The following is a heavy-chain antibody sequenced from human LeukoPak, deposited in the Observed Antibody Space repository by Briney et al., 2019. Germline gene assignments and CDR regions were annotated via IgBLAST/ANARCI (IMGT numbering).Heavy chain of an antibody. J-gene: IGHJ6*04. Sequence: GGSLGLSCAASGFTFSSYEMNWVRQAPGKGLEWVSYISSSGSTIYYADSVKGRFTISRDNAKKLLYQQMNSLRVEDTAVYYCARDFTYGDYGQYYYYYGMDVWGKGTTVTVSS. CDR2: ISSSGSTI. D-gene: IGHD4-17*01. CDR1: GFTFSSYE. V-gene: IGHV3-48*03. CDR3: ARDFTYGDYGQYYYYYGMDV.